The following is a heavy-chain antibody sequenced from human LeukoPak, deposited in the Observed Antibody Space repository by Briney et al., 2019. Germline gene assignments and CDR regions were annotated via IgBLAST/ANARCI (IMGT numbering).Heavy chain of an antibody. CDR1: GFTFSNYA. J-gene: IGHJ4*02. V-gene: IGHV3-23*01. D-gene: IGHD1-7*01. CDR3: ARSSRELGGYAPWELMPPFDY. CDR2: ISASGVST. Sequence: GGSLRLSCVASGFTFSNYAMTWVRQAPGKGLEWVSAISASGVSTYYADSVKGQFTISRDNPKNTLYLQMNSLRAEDTAVYYCARSSRELGGYAPWELMPPFDYWGQGTLVTVSS.